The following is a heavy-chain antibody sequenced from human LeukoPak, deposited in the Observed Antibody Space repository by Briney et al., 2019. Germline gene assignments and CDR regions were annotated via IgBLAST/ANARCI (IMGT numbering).Heavy chain of an antibody. Sequence: QAGGSLRLSCAVSGFPFITYNMNWVRQAPGKGLEWVSYIDSSSSTIYYADSVKGRFTVSRDNSKHTLYLQMNSLRAEDTAVYYCAREAENTAMFHWGQGALVTVSS. J-gene: IGHJ4*02. V-gene: IGHV3-48*01. CDR2: IDSSSSTI. CDR3: AREAENTAMFH. CDR1: GFPFITYN. D-gene: IGHD5-18*01.